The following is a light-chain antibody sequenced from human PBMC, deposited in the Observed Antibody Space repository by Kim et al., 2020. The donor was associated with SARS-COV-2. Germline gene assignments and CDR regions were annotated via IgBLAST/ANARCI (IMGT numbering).Light chain of an antibody. Sequence: ASVGDRVTITCRASQKISSWLAWYQQKPGKAPKLLIYKASSLESGVPSRFSGSGSGTEFTLTISSLQPDDFATYYCQQYNSHPLTFGGGTKVDIK. CDR3: QQYNSHPLT. J-gene: IGKJ4*01. V-gene: IGKV1-5*03. CDR2: KAS. CDR1: QKISSW.